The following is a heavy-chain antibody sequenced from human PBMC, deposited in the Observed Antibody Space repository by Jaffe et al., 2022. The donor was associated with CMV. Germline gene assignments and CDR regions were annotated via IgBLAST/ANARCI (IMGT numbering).Heavy chain of an antibody. CDR2: ISWNSGSI. CDR3: AKGGSGHIAVAGTDY. CDR1: GFTFDDYA. V-gene: IGHV3-9*01. J-gene: IGHJ4*02. D-gene: IGHD6-19*01. Sequence: EVQLVESGGGLVQPGRSLRLSCAASGFTFDDYAMHWVRQAPGKGLEWVSGISWNSGSIGYADSVKGRFTISRDNAKNSLYLQMNSLRAEDTALYYCAKGGSGHIAVAGTDYWGQGTLVTVSS.